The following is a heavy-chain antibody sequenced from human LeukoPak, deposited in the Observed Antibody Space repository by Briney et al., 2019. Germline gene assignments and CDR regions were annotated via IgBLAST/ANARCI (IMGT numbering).Heavy chain of an antibody. V-gene: IGHV1-69*04. CDR3: ARDLIGGCSGGSCYSLWSDY. D-gene: IGHD2-15*01. CDR2: IIPILGIA. CDR1: GGTFSSYA. J-gene: IGHJ4*02. Sequence: SVKVSCKASGGTFSSYAIIWVRQAPGQGLEWMGRIIPILGIANYAQKFQGRVTITADKSTSTAYMELSSLRSEDTAVYYCARDLIGGCSGGSCYSLWSDYWGQGTLVTVSS.